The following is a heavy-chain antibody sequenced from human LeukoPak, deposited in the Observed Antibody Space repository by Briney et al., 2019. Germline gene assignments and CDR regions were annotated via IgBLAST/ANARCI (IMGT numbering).Heavy chain of an antibody. CDR3: AKVDIPMGRLINS. CDR1: GFTFSSYG. CDR2: ISYDGSNK. J-gene: IGHJ4*02. Sequence: GGSLRLSCAASGFTFSSYGMHWVRQAPGKGLEWVAVISYDGSNKYYADSVKGRFTISRDNSKNTLYLHMNSLRADDTAVYYCAKVDIPMGRLINSWGQGTLVSVSS. V-gene: IGHV3-30*18. D-gene: IGHD5-18*01.